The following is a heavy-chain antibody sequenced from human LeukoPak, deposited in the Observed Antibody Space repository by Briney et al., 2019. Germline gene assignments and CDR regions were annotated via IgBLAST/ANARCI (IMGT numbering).Heavy chain of an antibody. Sequence: PGGSVRLSCEASGFDFRNYYMSWVRQAPGKGLEWLANIKYDGTYTNYKDSVKGRLTLSRDNAKNSVYLQMNSLRAEDTAVYCCTRDEGATVATYRFDFWGRGTLVTVSS. CDR1: GFDFRNYY. CDR3: TRDEGATVATYRFDF. D-gene: IGHD4-23*01. V-gene: IGHV3-7*01. J-gene: IGHJ4*02. CDR2: IKYDGTYT.